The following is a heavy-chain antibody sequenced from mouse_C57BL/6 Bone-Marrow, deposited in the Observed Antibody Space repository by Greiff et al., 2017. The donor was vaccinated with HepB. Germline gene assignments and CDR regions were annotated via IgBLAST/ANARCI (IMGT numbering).Heavy chain of an antibody. V-gene: IGHV1-81*01. Sequence: VQLQQSGAELARPGASVKLSCKASGYTFTSYGISWVKQRTGHGLALIGEVYPRSGNTYYNEKFMGKATLTADKSSSTAYMELRSLTSEDSAVYFCARGGYFDVWGTGTTVTVSS. CDR1: GYTFTSYG. CDR2: VYPRSGNT. J-gene: IGHJ1*03. CDR3: ARGGYFDV.